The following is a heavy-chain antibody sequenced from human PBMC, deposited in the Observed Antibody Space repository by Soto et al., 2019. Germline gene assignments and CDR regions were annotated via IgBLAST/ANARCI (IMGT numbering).Heavy chain of an antibody. Sequence: PGGSLRLSCGVSGFTVTSNGVSWVRQAPGKGLAWVSGINSDGRSTTYADSVKGRFTISRDNAKNTLYLQMNSLRAEDTAVYYCARAYYYDTSGFWGFDYWGQGTLVTVSS. CDR3: ARAYYYDTSGFWGFDY. D-gene: IGHD3-22*01. V-gene: IGHV3-74*01. CDR1: GFTVTSNG. CDR2: INSDGRST. J-gene: IGHJ4*02.